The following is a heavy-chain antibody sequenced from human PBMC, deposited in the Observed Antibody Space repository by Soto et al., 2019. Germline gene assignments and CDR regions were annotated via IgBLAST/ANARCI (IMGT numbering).Heavy chain of an antibody. V-gene: IGHV1-46*01. J-gene: IGHJ5*02. D-gene: IGHD2-15*01. CDR3: ARGTRPGYCSGGSCYSSWFDP. CDR1: GYTFTSYY. Sequence: ASVKVSCKASGYTFTSYYMHWARQAPGQGLEWMGIINPSGGSTSYAQKFQGRVTMTRDTSTSTVYMELSSLRSEDTAVYYCARGTRPGYCSGGSCYSSWFDPWGQGTLVTVSS. CDR2: INPSGGST.